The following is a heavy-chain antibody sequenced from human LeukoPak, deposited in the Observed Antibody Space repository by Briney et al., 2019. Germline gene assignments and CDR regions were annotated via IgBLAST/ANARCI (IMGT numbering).Heavy chain of an antibody. V-gene: IGHV4-59*01. D-gene: IGHD4-23*01. CDR1: GGSISSYY. J-gene: IGHJ4*02. CDR2: IYYSGST. CDR3: ARTHDYGGKYWDY. Sequence: PSETLSLTCTVSGGSISSYYWSWIRQPPGKGLEWIGYIYYSGSTNYNPSLKSRVTISVDTSKNQFSLKLSSVTAADTAVYYCARTHDYGGKYWDYWGQGTLVTVSS.